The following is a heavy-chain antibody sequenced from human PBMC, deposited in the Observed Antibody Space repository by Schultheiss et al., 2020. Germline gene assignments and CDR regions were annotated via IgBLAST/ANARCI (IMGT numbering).Heavy chain of an antibody. J-gene: IGHJ5*01. CDR2: ISSSGSTI. D-gene: IGHD1-26*01. V-gene: IGHV3-11*04. CDR3: TRGRDGTYDS. CDR1: GFTFSDYY. Sequence: GESLKISCAASGFTFSDYYMSWIRQAPGKGLEWVSYISSSGSTIYYADSVKGRFTISRDNAKNSVYLQMNSLRAEDTAVYYCTRGRDGTYDSWGQGTLVTVSS.